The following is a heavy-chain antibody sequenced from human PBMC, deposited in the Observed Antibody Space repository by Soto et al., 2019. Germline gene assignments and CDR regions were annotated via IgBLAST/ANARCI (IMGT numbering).Heavy chain of an antibody. Sequence: PGGSLRLSCAASGFTFHDYAMHWVRQGQGKGLEWVSGITWNSGSIDYADSVKGRFTISRDNAKNSLYLQMNSLRPEDTALYYCAKDIREYSSGWTYSDYWGHGTLVTVSS. CDR1: GFTFHDYA. V-gene: IGHV3-9*01. CDR3: AKDIREYSSGWTYSDY. CDR2: ITWNSGSI. J-gene: IGHJ4*01. D-gene: IGHD6-19*01.